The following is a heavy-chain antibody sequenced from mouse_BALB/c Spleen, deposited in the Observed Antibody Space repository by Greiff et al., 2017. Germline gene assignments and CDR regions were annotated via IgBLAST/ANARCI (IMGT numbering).Heavy chain of an antibody. V-gene: IGHV2-9*02. CDR1: GFSLTSYG. CDR3: AREGTMIKDAMDY. D-gene: IGHD2-4*01. Sequence: QVQLQQSGPGLVAPSQSLSITCTVSGFSLTSYGVHWVRQPPGKGLEWLGVIWAGGSTNYNSALMSRLSISKDNSKSQVFLKMNSLQTDDTAMYYCAREGTMIKDAMDYWGQGTSVTVSS. J-gene: IGHJ4*01. CDR2: IWAGGST.